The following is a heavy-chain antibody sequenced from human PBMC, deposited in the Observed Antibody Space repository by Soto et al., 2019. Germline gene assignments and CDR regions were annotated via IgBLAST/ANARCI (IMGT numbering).Heavy chain of an antibody. V-gene: IGHV1-8*01. CDR3: ARTLYGDNVDY. CDR1: GYTFTSYD. J-gene: IGHJ4*02. CDR2: MNPNSGNT. D-gene: IGHD4-17*01. Sequence: GASVKASCKAPGYTFTSYDISWARQATGQGREWMGWMNPNSGNTGYAQKFQGRVTMTRNTSISTAYMELSSLRSEDTAVYYCARTLYGDNVDYWGQGTLVTVSS.